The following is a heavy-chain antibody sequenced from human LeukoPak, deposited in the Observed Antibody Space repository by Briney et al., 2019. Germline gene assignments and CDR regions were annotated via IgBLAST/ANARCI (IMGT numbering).Heavy chain of an antibody. V-gene: IGHV3-30-3*01. J-gene: IGHJ6*03. CDR3: AREYYDFWSGYYARYYYYYMDV. CDR1: GFTFSSYA. CDR2: ISYDGSNK. D-gene: IGHD3-3*01. Sequence: GGSLRLSCAASGFTFSSYAMHWVRQAPGKGLEWVAVISYDGSNKYYADSVKGRFTISRDNSKNTLYLQMNSLRAEDTAVYYCAREYYDFWSGYYARYYYYYMDVWGKGTTVTVSS.